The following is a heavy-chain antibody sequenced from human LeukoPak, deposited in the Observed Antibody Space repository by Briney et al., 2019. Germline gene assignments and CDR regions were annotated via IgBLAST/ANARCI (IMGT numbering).Heavy chain of an antibody. CDR1: GFLFSSYG. D-gene: IGHD3-22*01. Sequence: GGSLRLSCAASGFLFSSYGMHWVRQAPGKGLEWVAVISYDGNNKYYADSVKGRFTISRDNSKNTLYLQMNSLRAEDTAVYYCARVFSASYYDSSGYLYYWGQGTLVTVSS. J-gene: IGHJ4*02. V-gene: IGHV3-30*19. CDR3: ARVFSASYYDSSGYLYY. CDR2: ISYDGNNK.